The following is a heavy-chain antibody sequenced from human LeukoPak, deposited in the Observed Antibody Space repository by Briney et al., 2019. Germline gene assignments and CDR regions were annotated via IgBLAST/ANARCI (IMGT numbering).Heavy chain of an antibody. J-gene: IGHJ3*02. CDR1: GGSISSSSYY. CDR2: IYYSGST. V-gene: IGHV4-39*07. CDR3: ANVLRYFDWFFAFDI. Sequence: PSETLSLTCTVSGGSISSSSYYWGWIRQPPGKGLEWIGSIYYSGSTYYNPSLKSRVTISVDTSKNQFSLKLSSVTAADTAVYYCANVLRYFDWFFAFDIWGQGTMVTVSS. D-gene: IGHD3-9*01.